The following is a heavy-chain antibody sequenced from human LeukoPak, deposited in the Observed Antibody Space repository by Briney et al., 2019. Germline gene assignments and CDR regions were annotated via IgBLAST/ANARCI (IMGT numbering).Heavy chain of an antibody. D-gene: IGHD2-2*01. CDR1: GFTFSSYA. J-gene: IGHJ5*02. V-gene: IGHV3-23*01. CDR2: ISGSGGST. CDR3: AKDVIDCSSTSCYSWFDP. Sequence: PGGSLRLSCAASGFTFSSYAMSWVRQAPGKGLEWVSAISGSGGSTYYADSVKGRFTISRDNSKNTLYLQMNSLRAEDTAVYYCAKDVIDCSSTSCYSWFDPWGQGTLVTVSS.